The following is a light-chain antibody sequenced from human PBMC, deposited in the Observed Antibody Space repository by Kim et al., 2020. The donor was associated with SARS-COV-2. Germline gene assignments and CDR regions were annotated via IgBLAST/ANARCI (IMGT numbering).Light chain of an antibody. J-gene: IGLJ2*01. CDR3: NSRDSNNNVL. Sequence: SSELTQDPAVSVALGQTVRITCQGDSLRSYYATWYQQKPGQAPILVIYGKNNRPSGIPDRFSGSSSGNTASLTNTGTQAGDEADYYCNSRDSNNNVLFGGGTQLTVL. V-gene: IGLV3-19*01. CDR2: GKN. CDR1: SLRSYY.